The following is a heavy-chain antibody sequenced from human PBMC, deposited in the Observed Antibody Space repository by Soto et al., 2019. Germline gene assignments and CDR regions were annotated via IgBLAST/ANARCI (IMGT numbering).Heavy chain of an antibody. CDR2: VSAYNGDT. CDR1: GYTFTSYG. J-gene: IGHJ4*02. D-gene: IGHD2-15*01. CDR3: ARDKGFEWDCRGGSCFGY. V-gene: IGHV1-18*01. Sequence: QVQLVQSGADVKKPGASVKVSCKASGYTFTSYGISWVRQAPGQGLEWMGWVSAYNGDTKYAQKVQGRVTMTTDTSTSTAYMELRSLRSDDTAVYYCARDKGFEWDCRGGSCFGYWGQGTLVTVSS.